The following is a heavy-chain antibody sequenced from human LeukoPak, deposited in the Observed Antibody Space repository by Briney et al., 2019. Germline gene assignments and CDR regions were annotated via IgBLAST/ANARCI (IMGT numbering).Heavy chain of an antibody. J-gene: IGHJ6*03. CDR2: IFDSGST. Sequence: SETLSLTCAVSGYSISSGYYWGWIRQPPGKGLERIGCIFDSGSTYYNPSHKSRVTISVDTSKKQFSLKLSSVTAADTAVYFCARVDTGYYYMDVWGKGTTVTVSS. D-gene: IGHD5-18*01. V-gene: IGHV4-38-2*01. CDR3: ARVDTGYYYMDV. CDR1: GYSISSGYY.